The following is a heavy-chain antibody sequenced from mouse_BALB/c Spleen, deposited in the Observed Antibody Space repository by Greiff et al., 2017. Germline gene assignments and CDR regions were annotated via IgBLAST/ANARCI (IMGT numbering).Heavy chain of an antibody. D-gene: IGHD2-1*01. V-gene: IGHV1S81*02. CDR3: TRRNYGNYGWFAY. CDR2: INPSNGGT. J-gene: IGHJ3*01. Sequence: QVQLQQPGAELVKPGASVKLSCKASGYTFTSYYMYWVKQRPGQGLEWIGWINPSNGGTNFNEKFKSKATLTVDKSSSTAYMQLSSLTSEDSAVYYCTRRNYGNYGWFAYWGQGTLVTVSA. CDR1: GYTFTSYY.